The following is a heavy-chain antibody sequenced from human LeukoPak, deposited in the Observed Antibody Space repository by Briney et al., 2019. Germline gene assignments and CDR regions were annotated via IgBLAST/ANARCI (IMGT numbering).Heavy chain of an antibody. Sequence: PSETLSLTCTVSGGSISSYYWSWIRQPAGKGLECIGRIYISGSATYNPSLKSRVTMSVDTSKNQFSLKLSSVTAADTAIYYCARALWFGESPLGHWGQGTLVTVSS. D-gene: IGHD3-10*01. CDR2: IYISGSA. CDR3: ARALWFGESPLGH. J-gene: IGHJ4*02. V-gene: IGHV4-4*07. CDR1: GGSISSYY.